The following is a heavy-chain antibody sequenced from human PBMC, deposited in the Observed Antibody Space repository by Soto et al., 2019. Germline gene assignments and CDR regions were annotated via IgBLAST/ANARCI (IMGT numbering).Heavy chain of an antibody. D-gene: IGHD5-18*01. J-gene: IGHJ1*01. Sequence: QVQVVQSGAEVKKPGSSVKISCKASGRIFSSFPTSWVRQVPGQGLEWMGGVISASGSVTYAPKFQGRVTMTAVNSAGIGSMELTSLPSEDTAIYYCARVGSRDAYNYVLDQWGPGTMVTVSS. CDR1: GRIFSSFP. V-gene: IGHV1-69*06. CDR2: VISASGSV. CDR3: ARVGSRDAYNYVLDQ.